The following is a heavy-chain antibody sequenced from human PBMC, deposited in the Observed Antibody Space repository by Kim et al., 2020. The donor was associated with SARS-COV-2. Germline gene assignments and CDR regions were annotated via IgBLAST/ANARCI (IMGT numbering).Heavy chain of an antibody. V-gene: IGHV1-69*13. D-gene: IGHD1-1*01. Sequence: SVKVSCKASGGTFSSYAISWVRQAPGQGLEWMGGIIPIFGTANYAQKFQGRVTITADESTSTAYMELSSLRSEDTAVYYCASVGVGQRRYYYGMDVWGQGTTVTVSS. J-gene: IGHJ6*02. CDR3: ASVGVGQRRYYYGMDV. CDR2: IIPIFGTA. CDR1: GGTFSSYA.